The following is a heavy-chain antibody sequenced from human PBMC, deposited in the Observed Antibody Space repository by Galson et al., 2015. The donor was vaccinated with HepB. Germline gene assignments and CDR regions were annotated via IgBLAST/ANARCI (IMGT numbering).Heavy chain of an antibody. CDR3: ARVGNYGDFDY. CDR2: IYSSGTS. CDR1: GASIRGGDSF. D-gene: IGHD4/OR15-4a*01. Sequence: TLSLTCTVSGASIRGGDSFWSWIRQPPGKGLEWLGYIYSSGTSYYKPSLKSRVTLSVDTSKNHFSLSLNSVTAADTAVYYCARVGNYGDFDYWGQGILVTVSS. V-gene: IGHV4-30-4*01. J-gene: IGHJ4*02.